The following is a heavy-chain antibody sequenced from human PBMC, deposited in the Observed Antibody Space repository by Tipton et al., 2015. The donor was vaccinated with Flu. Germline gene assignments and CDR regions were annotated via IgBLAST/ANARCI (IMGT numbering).Heavy chain of an antibody. J-gene: IGHJ1*01. V-gene: IGHV4-59*02. CDR1: ETSVSSFY. CDR3: ATSEYFQH. CDR2: IHYSRGT. Sequence: LRLSCTVSETSVSSFYWSWIRQAPGKGLEWIANIHYSRGTNYNPSLKSRVTISVDRSKNQISLKLTPVTAADTAMYYCATSEYFQHWGQGTLVTVSS.